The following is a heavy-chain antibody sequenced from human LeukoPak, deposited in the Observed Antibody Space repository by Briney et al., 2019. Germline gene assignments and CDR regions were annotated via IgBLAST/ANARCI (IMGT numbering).Heavy chain of an antibody. J-gene: IGHJ1*01. V-gene: IGHV3-30*18. D-gene: IGHD1-1*01. CDR1: GFTFSSYG. Sequence: GGSLRLSCAASGFTFSSYGMHWVRQAPGKGLEWVAVISYDGSNKYYADSVKGRFTISRDNSKNTLYLQMNSLRVEDTAVYYCAEGTTGWGQGTLVTVPS. CDR3: AEGTTG. CDR2: ISYDGSNK.